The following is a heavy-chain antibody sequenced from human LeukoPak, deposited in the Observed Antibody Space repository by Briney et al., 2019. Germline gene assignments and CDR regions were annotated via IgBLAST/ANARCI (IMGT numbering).Heavy chain of an antibody. D-gene: IGHD3-10*01. CDR3: ARDYLSSNWFDP. J-gene: IGHJ5*02. CDR2: IYYSGST. CDR1: GGSISSGSYY. Sequence: SETLSLTCTVSGGSISSGSYYWSWIRQPAGKGLEWIGYIYYSGSTYYNPSLKSRVTISVDTSKNQFSLKLSSVTAADTAVYYCARDYLSSNWFDPWGQGTLVTVSS. V-gene: IGHV4-30-4*08.